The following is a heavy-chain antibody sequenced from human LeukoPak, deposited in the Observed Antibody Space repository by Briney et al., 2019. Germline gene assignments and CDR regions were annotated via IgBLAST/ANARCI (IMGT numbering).Heavy chain of an antibody. D-gene: IGHD4-17*01. J-gene: IGHJ6*04. CDR2: TYYRSKWYN. Sequence: SQTLSLTCAISGDSVSSNSAAWNRIRQSPSRGLEWLGRTYYRSKWYNDYAVSVKSRITINPDTSKNQFSLQLNSVTPEDTAVYYCARETYGHYYYYYGMDVWGKGTTVTVSS. V-gene: IGHV6-1*01. CDR3: ARETYGHYYYYYGMDV. CDR1: GDSVSSNSAA.